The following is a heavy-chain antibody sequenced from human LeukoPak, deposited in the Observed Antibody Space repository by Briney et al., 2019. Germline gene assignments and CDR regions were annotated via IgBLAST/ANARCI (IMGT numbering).Heavy chain of an antibody. CDR3: ARGDGYSRFDA. V-gene: IGHV5-51*01. CDR2: IYPGDSDT. Sequence: GESLNISCKGSGYTFTSSWIGWVRQMPGKGLEWMGIIYPGDSDTRYSPSFQGQVTISADKSIRTAYLQWSSLKASDTAIFYCARGDGYSRFDAWGQGTLVTVSS. J-gene: IGHJ4*02. D-gene: IGHD5-24*01. CDR1: GYTFTSSW.